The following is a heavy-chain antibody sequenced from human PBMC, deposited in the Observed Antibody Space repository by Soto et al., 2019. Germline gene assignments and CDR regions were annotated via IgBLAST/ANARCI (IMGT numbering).Heavy chain of an antibody. D-gene: IGHD3-3*01. J-gene: IGHJ6*03. CDR1: GFTFGSYA. Sequence: GGSLRLSCAASGFTFGSYAMHWVRQAPGKGLEYVSAISSNGGSTYYANSVKGRFTISRDNSKNTLYLQMGSLRAEDMAVYYCARGTGGGWSGYYYYYYYMDVWGKGTTVTVSS. V-gene: IGHV3-64*01. CDR3: ARGTGGGWSGYYYYYYYMDV. CDR2: ISSNGGST.